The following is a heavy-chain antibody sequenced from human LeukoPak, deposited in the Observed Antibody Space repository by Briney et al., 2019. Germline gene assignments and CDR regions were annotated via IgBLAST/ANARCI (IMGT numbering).Heavy chain of an antibody. Sequence: ASVKVSCKASGGTFSSYAISWVRQAPGQGLEWMGRIIPILGIANYAQKFQGRVTITADKSTSTAYMELSSLRSEDTAVYYCARDWAPGSGSYPEAFYWGQGTLVTVSS. CDR3: ARDWAPGSGSYPEAFY. CDR1: GGTFSSYA. CDR2: IIPILGIA. J-gene: IGHJ4*02. V-gene: IGHV1-69*04. D-gene: IGHD1-26*01.